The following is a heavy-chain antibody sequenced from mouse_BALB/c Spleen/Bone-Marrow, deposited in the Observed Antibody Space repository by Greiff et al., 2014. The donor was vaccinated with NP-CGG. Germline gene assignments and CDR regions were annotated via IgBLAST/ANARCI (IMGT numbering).Heavy chain of an antibody. D-gene: IGHD2-4*01. V-gene: IGHV14-3*02. J-gene: IGHJ3*01. CDR2: IDPANGNT. CDR1: GFNIKDTY. Sequence: VQLQQPGAELVKPGASVKLSCTASGFNIKDTYMHWVKQRPEQGLEWIGRIDPANGNTKYDPKFQGKATITADTSSNTAYLQLSSLTSGDTAVYYCAGYDYYQAWFAYWGQGTLVTVSA. CDR3: AGYDYYQAWFAY.